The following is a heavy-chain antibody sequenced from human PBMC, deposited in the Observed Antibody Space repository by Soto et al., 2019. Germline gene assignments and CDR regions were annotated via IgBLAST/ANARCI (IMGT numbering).Heavy chain of an antibody. CDR1: GFIFSSYW. CDR3: TRDSGGRGGY. J-gene: IGHJ4*02. D-gene: IGHD3-16*01. CDR2: TNEDGSIT. V-gene: IGHV3-74*01. Sequence: EVQLVESGGGLFQPGGSLRLSCEVSGFIFSSYWMHWVRQVPGKGLVWVSRTNEDGSITNYADSVRGRFTISRDNAKNSLYREMNSLRVEDTAVYYCTRDSGGRGGYWGQGTLVTVSS.